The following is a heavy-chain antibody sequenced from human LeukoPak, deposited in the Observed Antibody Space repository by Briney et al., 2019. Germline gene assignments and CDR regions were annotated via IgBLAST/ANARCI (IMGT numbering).Heavy chain of an antibody. V-gene: IGHV3-49*04. J-gene: IGHJ3*02. D-gene: IGHD3-9*01. Sequence: GSLRLSCTASGFTFGDYAMSWVRQAPGKGLEWVGFIRSKAYGGTTEYAASVKGRFTISRDDSKSIAYLQMNSLKTEDTAVYYCTKDILTGSQALDIWGQGTMVTVSS. CDR3: TKDILTGSQALDI. CDR2: IRSKAYGGTT. CDR1: GFTFGDYA.